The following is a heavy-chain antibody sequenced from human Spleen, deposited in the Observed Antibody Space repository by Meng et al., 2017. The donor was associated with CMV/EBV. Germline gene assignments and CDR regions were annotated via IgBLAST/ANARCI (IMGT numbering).Heavy chain of an antibody. J-gene: IGHJ4*02. CDR3: ARDRNYADFDY. CDR1: GVSVSSATYY. D-gene: IGHD1-7*01. CDR2: IYYTGST. V-gene: IGHV4-61*01. Sequence: CSVSGVSVSSATYYWHWIRLPPGKGLEWIGYIYYTGSTSQNPSLKRRVTLSVDTSKNQVTLKLNSVTAADTAVYYCARDRNYADFDYWGQGTLVTVSS.